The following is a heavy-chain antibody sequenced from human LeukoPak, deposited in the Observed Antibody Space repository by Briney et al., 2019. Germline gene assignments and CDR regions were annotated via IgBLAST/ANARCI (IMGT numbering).Heavy chain of an antibody. J-gene: IGHJ5*02. V-gene: IGHV1-8*01. CDR1: GYSFTSYD. CDR3: AESPKGTSSINDL. D-gene: IGHD6-13*01. Sequence: ASVKVSCKASGYSFTSYDINWVRQATGHGLEWMGWMNPDSGNTGYAQKFQGRVTMTRETSISTAYMELSSLRSDGAALYYCAESPKGTSSINDLWGRGTLVTVSS. CDR2: MNPDSGNT.